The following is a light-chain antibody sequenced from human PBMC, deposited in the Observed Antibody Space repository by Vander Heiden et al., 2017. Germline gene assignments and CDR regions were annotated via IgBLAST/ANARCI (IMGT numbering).Light chain of an antibody. CDR2: DAS. Sequence: DIQMTQSPSTLSASVGDRVTLTCRASQSISSGLAWYQQKSGKAPKLLIYDASSLESGVPSRFSGSGSGTEFTLTISSLQPDDFATYYCQQYNSYPWTFGQGTKVEIK. J-gene: IGKJ1*01. CDR1: QSISSG. V-gene: IGKV1-5*01. CDR3: QQYNSYPWT.